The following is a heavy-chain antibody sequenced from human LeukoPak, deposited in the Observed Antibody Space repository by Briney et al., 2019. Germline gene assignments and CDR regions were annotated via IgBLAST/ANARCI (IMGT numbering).Heavy chain of an antibody. CDR1: GFTFRDYG. D-gene: IGHD3-10*01. Sequence: GGSLRLSCAASGFTFRDYGMHWVRQAPGKGLEWVAVISYDGSNKYYADSVKGRFTISRDNSKNTLYLQMNSLRAEDTAVYYCAKIGRRYGSGNPGEIDYWGQGTLVTVSS. J-gene: IGHJ4*02. V-gene: IGHV3-30*18. CDR3: AKIGRRYGSGNPGEIDY. CDR2: ISYDGSNK.